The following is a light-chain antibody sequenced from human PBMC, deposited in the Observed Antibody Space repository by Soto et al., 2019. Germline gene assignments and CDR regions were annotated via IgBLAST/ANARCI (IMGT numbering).Light chain of an antibody. CDR3: QQYDNLPIT. V-gene: IGKV1-33*01. J-gene: IGKJ4*01. CDR2: DAS. CDR1: QDISNY. Sequence: DIPMTQSPSSLSASVGDRVTITCQASQDISNYLNWYQQKPGKAPKLLIYDASNLETGVPSRFSGSGSGTDVTFTISSLQPEDIATYYCQQYDNLPITFGGGTKVEIK.